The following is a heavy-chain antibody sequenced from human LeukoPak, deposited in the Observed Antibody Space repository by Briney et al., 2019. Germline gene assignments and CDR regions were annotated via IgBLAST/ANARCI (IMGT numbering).Heavy chain of an antibody. V-gene: IGHV1-69*13. CDR3: ATNYYDSSGYYLEWDY. CDR1: GGTFSSYA. CDR2: IIPIFGTA. J-gene: IGHJ4*02. D-gene: IGHD3-22*01. Sequence: GASVKVSCKASGGTFSSYAISWVRQAPGQGLEWMGGIIPIFGTANYAQKFQGRVTITADESTSTAYMELSSLRSEDTAVYYCATNYYDSSGYYLEWDYWGQGTLVTVSS.